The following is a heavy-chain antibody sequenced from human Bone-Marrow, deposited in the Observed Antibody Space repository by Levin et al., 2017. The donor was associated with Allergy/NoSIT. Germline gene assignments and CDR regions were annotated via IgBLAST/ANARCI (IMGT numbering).Heavy chain of an antibody. CDR1: GFSLTSYA. J-gene: IGHJ6*03. CDR2: ISYDGNNK. Sequence: GGSLRLSCAASGFSLTSYATHWVRQAPGKGLEWVAVISYDGNNKYYSDSVKGRFTISRDNPKNTLYFQMNSLRAEDTAVYFCARDFVRITMVRGRMDVWGKGTTVTVTS. CDR3: ARDFVRITMVRGRMDV. V-gene: IGHV3-30*14. D-gene: IGHD3-10*01.